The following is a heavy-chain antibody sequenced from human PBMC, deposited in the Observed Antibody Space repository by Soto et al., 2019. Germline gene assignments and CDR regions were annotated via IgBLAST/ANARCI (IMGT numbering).Heavy chain of an antibody. Sequence: GGSLRLSCAASGFTFSDYYMSWIRQAPGKGLEWVSYISSSGSTIYYADSVKGRFTISRDNANNSLYLQMNSLRAEDTAVYYWARECYRGSTSCYSGYNWFDPWGQGTLVTVSS. J-gene: IGHJ5*02. CDR3: ARECYRGSTSCYSGYNWFDP. CDR1: GFTFSDYY. CDR2: ISSSGSTI. D-gene: IGHD2-2*01. V-gene: IGHV3-11*01.